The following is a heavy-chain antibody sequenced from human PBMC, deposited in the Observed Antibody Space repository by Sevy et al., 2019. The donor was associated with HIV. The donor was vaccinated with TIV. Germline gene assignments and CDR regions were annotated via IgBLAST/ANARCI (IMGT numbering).Heavy chain of an antibody. D-gene: IGHD3-22*01. CDR1: GVSVSSDTYY. J-gene: IGHJ4*02. V-gene: IGHV4-61*01. CDR3: AREPYFFDKSGYYWDY. Sequence: SETLSLTCAVSGVSVSSDTYYWSWIRQPPGKGLEWIGYVYHTGSTNYSPSFKSRVTISVDTSKNQLSLRLLSVAAADTAVYYCAREPYFFDKSGYYWDYWGQGALVTVSS. CDR2: VYHTGST.